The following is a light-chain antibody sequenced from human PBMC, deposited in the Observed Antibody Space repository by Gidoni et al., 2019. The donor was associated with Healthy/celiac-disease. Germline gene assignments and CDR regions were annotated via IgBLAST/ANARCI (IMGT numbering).Light chain of an antibody. J-gene: IGKJ1*01. CDR1: QSVLYSSNNKNY. CDR3: QQYYSTPWT. V-gene: IGKV4-1*01. Sequence: DNVLTQSPDSPSVSLGERATINCKSSQSVLYSSNNKNYLAWYQQKPGQPPKLLIYWASTRESGVPDRFSGSGSGTDFTLTISSLQAEDVAVYYCQQYYSTPWTFGQGTKVEIK. CDR2: WAS.